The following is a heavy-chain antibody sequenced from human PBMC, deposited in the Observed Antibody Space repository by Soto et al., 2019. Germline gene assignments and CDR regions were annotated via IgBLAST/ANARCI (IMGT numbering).Heavy chain of an antibody. CDR2: IYSGST. CDR3: AKKGYYPSGKINLFDS. D-gene: IGHD3-10*01. V-gene: IGHV4-38-2*01. Sequence: LXLTFAVSCYSITIDYYWGWIRQPPGKGLEWIGSIYSGSTYYNPSLKSRVTISVDTSKNQFSLRLTSVTAADTAMYYCAKKGYYPSGKINLFDSWGQGTLVTVSS. J-gene: IGHJ4*02. CDR1: CYSITIDYY.